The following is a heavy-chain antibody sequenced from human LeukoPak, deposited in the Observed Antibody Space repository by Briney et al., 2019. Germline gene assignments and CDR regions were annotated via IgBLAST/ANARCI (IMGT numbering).Heavy chain of an antibody. CDR2: TYYRSKWDN. D-gene: IGHD3-10*01. V-gene: IGHV6-1*01. CDR3: ARNYYGSGSYYSHFDY. J-gene: IGHJ4*02. Sequence: SQTLSLTCAISGDSVSSNSATWNWIRQSPSRGLEWLGRTYYRSKWDNDYAVSVKSRITINPDTSKNQFSLQLKSVTPEDTAVYYCARNYYGSGSYYSHFDYWGLGTLVTVSS. CDR1: GDSVSSNSAT.